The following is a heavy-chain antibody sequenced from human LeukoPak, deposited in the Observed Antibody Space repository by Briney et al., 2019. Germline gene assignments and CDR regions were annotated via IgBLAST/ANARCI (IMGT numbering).Heavy chain of an antibody. CDR3: TRDQTPYY. J-gene: IGHJ4*02. CDR1: GFTFGDYA. CDR2: IASETYGGTA. V-gene: IGHV3-49*04. Sequence: PGRSLRLSCTASGFTFGDYAMTWVRQTPGKGLEWVGFIASETYGGTAEYAASVKGRFIISRDDSKSIAYLQMNSLKTEDTAVYYCTRDQTPYYWGQGTLVTVSS.